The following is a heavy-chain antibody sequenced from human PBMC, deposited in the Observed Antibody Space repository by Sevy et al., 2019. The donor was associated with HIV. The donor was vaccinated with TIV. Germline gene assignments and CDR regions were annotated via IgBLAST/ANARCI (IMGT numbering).Heavy chain of an antibody. CDR3: ASQVSDYDSGGYYFDY. CDR2: IYYSGST. CDR1: GGSISSSSYY. D-gene: IGHD3-22*01. Sequence: SETLSLTCTVSGGSISSSSYYWGWIRQPPGKGLEWIGSIYYSGSTYYNPSLKSRVTISVDTSKNQFSLKLSSVTAADTAVYYCASQVSDYDSGGYYFDYWGQGTLVTVSS. V-gene: IGHV4-39*01. J-gene: IGHJ4*02.